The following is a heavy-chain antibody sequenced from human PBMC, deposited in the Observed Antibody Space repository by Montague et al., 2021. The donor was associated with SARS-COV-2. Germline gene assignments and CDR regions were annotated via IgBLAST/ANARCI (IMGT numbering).Heavy chain of an antibody. J-gene: IGHJ5*02. D-gene: IGHD3-9*01. Sequence: SETLSLTCTVSGASISLNSHSWGWLRQPPGRGLEWITTVHNTGNSYHNSSLQNRVTISRDTSQRQVSLRLNSMTTADTAVYYCARLPTGFPNWFDTWGQGILVTVSS. CDR1: GASISLNSHS. CDR3: ARLPTGFPNWFDT. CDR2: VHNTGNS. V-gene: IGHV4-39*01.